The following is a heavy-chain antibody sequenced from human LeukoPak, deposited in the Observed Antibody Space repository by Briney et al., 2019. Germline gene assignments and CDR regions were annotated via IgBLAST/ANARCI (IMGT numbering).Heavy chain of an antibody. V-gene: IGHV1-2*02. CDR1: GYTFTNYH. J-gene: IGHJ3*02. CDR2: INPNTGDR. D-gene: IGHD6-19*01. Sequence: ASLKVSCKASGYTFTNYHINWVRQAPGQGLEWMGWINPNTGDRGYAQKFQGRVTMTRDTSISTAYMELSRLRSDDTAVYYCGRDRAVAGTAIDAFDIWGQGTMVTVSS. CDR3: GRDRAVAGTAIDAFDI.